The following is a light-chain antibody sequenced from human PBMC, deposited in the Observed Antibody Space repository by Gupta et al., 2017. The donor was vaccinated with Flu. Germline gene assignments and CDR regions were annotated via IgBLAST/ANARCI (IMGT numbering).Light chain of an antibody. J-gene: IGLJ1*01. CDR2: GVS. CDR1: SSYGGTGNS. V-gene: IGLV2-14*04. CDR3: TSWKNSRNAYV. Sequence: TFSSGRSSYGGTGNSVCWYHQHQGKDPKLMWEGVSERPSGVPDRFSGSKSATTASLTISGLQAEDEADYYCTSWKNSRNAYVFGGGTKVTVL.